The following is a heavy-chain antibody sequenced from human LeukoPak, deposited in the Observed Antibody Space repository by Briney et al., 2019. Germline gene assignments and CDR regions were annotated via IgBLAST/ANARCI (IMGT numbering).Heavy chain of an antibody. CDR2: VSTFNSNT. V-gene: IGHV1-18*01. D-gene: IGHD3-9*01. CDR3: ARVFYDILSGSYEYYFDY. CDR1: GYTFTNYG. J-gene: IGHJ4*02. Sequence: ASVKVSCKASGYTFTNYGISWVRQAPGQGLEWKGWVSTFNSNTNYAHKFQGRVTMTTDTSTSTAYMELRSLRSDDTAVYYCARVFYDILSGSYEYYFDYWGQGILVTVSS.